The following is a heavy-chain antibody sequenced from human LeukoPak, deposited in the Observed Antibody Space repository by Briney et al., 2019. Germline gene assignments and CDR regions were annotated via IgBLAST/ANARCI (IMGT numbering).Heavy chain of an antibody. CDR1: GGSVSSSSYY. D-gene: IGHD3-22*01. CDR3: ARVLLSNHYSIDSSGNDAFDI. Sequence: SETLSLTCTVSGGSVSSSSYYWGWIRQPPGKGLEWIANIYYSGNTYYNPSLKSRATISVDTSKNQFSLKLSSVTAADTAVYYCARVLLSNHYSIDSSGNDAFDIRGQGTMVTVSS. V-gene: IGHV4-39*07. CDR2: IYYSGNT. J-gene: IGHJ3*02.